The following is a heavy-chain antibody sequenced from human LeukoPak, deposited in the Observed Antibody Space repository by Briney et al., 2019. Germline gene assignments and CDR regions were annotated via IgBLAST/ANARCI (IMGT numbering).Heavy chain of an antibody. CDR1: GGSITSYY. V-gene: IGHV4-59*01. D-gene: IGHD1-26*01. J-gene: IGHJ4*01. CDR2: IYYSGNT. Sequence: KTSETLSLTCTVSGGSITSYYYTWIRQPPAKGLEWIGYIYYSGNTNYNPSLKSRVTMSLDMSKNQFSLRLTSVTAADTAVYYCAREDSGTSIDYWGQGTLVTVSS. CDR3: AREDSGTSIDY.